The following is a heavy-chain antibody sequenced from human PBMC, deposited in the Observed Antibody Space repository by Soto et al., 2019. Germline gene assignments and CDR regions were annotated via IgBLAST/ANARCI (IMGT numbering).Heavy chain of an antibody. CDR2: IYPGDSDT. V-gene: IGHV5-51*01. CDR1: GYSFTSYW. Sequence: PGESLKISCKGSGYSFTSYWIGWVRQMPGKGLEWMGIIYPGDSDTRYSPSFQGQVTISADKSISTAYLPWSSLKASDTAMYYCARSNYGSGSYYDYDYGMDVWGQGTTVTVS. D-gene: IGHD3-10*01. J-gene: IGHJ6*02. CDR3: ARSNYGSGSYYDYDYGMDV.